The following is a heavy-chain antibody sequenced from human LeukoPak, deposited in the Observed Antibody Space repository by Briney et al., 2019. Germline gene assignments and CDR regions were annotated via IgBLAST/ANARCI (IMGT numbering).Heavy chain of an antibody. CDR3: ASRYSGSYRPFDY. V-gene: IGHV1-69*04. D-gene: IGHD1-26*01. CDR2: IIPILGIA. J-gene: IGHJ4*02. CDR1: GGTFSSYA. Sequence: SVKVSSKASGGTFSSYAISWVRQAPGQGLEWMGRIIPILGIANYAQKFQGRVTITADKSTSTAYMELSSLRSEDTAVYYCASRYSGSYRPFDYWGQGTLVTVSS.